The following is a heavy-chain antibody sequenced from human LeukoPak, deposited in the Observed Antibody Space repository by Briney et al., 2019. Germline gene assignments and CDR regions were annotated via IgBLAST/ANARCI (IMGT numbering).Heavy chain of an antibody. CDR3: ARAQSGYPPDY. CDR2: MSYDGNTK. CDR1: GFPFSDYT. D-gene: IGHD3-9*01. V-gene: IGHV3-30-3*01. J-gene: IGHJ4*02. Sequence: PGGSLRLSCAASGFPFSDYTLHWVRQAPGKGLEWVALMSYDGNTKYYADSVKGRFTVSRDNPKNTLYVQMNSLRAEDTAVYYCARAQSGYPPDYWGQGTLVAVSS.